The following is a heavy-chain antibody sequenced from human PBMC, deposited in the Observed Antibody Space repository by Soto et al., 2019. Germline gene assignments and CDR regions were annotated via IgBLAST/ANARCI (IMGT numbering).Heavy chain of an antibody. V-gene: IGHV1-18*01. CDR1: GYTFNSYG. D-gene: IGHD3-22*01. CDR2: ISAYNGKT. CDR3: ARRPRDRAPDF. Sequence: QVPLVQSGAEVKKPGASVKVSCEASGYTFNSYGITWVRQAPGQGLEWIGRISAYNGKTNYAQNLQGRVTMTTDTSTSTAHMELRSLIFDDTAVYFCARRPRDRAPDFWGQGTLVTVSS. J-gene: IGHJ4*02.